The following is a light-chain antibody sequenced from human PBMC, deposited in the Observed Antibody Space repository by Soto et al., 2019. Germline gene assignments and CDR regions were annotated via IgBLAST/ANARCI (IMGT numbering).Light chain of an antibody. CDR1: QSISGSY. CDR3: QQYDNSPLT. J-gene: IGKJ4*01. V-gene: IGKV3-20*01. CDR2: GVS. Sequence: EIVMTQSPATLSVSPGGRATLSCTASQSISGSYLAWYQQKPGQAPRVVIYGVSRRATGIPDRFSGSGSGTDFTLTISRLEPEDFAVYYCQQYDNSPLTFGGGTKVDIK.